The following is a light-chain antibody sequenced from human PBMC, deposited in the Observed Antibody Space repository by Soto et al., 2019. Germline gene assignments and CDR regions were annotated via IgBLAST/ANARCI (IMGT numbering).Light chain of an antibody. V-gene: IGKV3-11*01. CDR2: DAS. CDR1: QSVSSY. CDR3: QHRSTGPWT. Sequence: EIVLTQSPATLSLSPGERATLSCRASQSVSSYLAWYQQKPGQAPRLLIYDASNRATGIPARFSGSGSGTDFPLTISSLEPEDFAVFYCQHRSTGPWTFGQGTKVEIK. J-gene: IGKJ1*01.